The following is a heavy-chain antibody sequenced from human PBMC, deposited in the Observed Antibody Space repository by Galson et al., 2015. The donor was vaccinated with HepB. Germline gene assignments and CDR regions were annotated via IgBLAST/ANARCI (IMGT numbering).Heavy chain of an antibody. CDR2: IWYDGSNK. J-gene: IGHJ4*02. D-gene: IGHD4-17*01. CDR3: ARAPTVTPEDY. Sequence: SLRLSCAASGFTFSSYGMHWVRQAPGKGLEWVAVIWYDGSNKYYADSVKGRFTISRDNSKNTLYLQMNSLRAADTAVYYCARAPTVTPEDYWGQGTLAT. CDR1: GFTFSSYG. V-gene: IGHV3-33*08.